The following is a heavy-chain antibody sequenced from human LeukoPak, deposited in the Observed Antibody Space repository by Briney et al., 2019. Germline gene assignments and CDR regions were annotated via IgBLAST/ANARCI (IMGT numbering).Heavy chain of an antibody. D-gene: IGHD5-12*01. Sequence: IPSRTLSLTCTVSGGSISSGGYYWRWIRQHPGKGLEWIGYIYYSGSTYYNPSLKSRVTISVDTSKNQFSLKLSSVTAADTAVYYCARGKGGYDWFDYWGQGTLVTVSS. V-gene: IGHV4-31*03. CDR1: GGSISSGGYY. CDR2: IYYSGST. CDR3: ARGKGGYDWFDY. J-gene: IGHJ4*02.